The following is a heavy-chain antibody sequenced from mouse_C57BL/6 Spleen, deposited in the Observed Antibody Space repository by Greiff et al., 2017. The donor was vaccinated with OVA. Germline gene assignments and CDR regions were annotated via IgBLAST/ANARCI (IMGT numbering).Heavy chain of an antibody. Sequence: EVMLVESGEGLVKPGGSLKLSCAASGFTFSSYAMSWVRQTPEKRLEWVAYISSGGDYIYYADTVKGRFTISRDNARNTLYLQMSSLKSEDTAMYYCTRVGYGNYDYAMDYWGQGTSVTVSS. V-gene: IGHV5-9-1*02. CDR1: GFTFSSYA. CDR3: TRVGYGNYDYAMDY. D-gene: IGHD2-10*02. J-gene: IGHJ4*01. CDR2: ISSGGDYI.